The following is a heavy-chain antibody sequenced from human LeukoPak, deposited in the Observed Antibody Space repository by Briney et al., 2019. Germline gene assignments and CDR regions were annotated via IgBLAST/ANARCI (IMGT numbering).Heavy chain of an antibody. V-gene: IGHV3-33*01. CDR1: GFTFSSYG. D-gene: IGHD6-13*01. CDR2: IWYDGSNK. J-gene: IGHJ3*02. Sequence: GGSLRLSCAASGFTFSSYGMHWVRQAPGKGLEWVAVIWYDGSNKYYADSVKGRFTISRDNSKNTLYLQMNSLRAEDTAVYYCAGEYSRNRDGAFDIWGQGTMVTVSS. CDR3: AGEYSRNRDGAFDI.